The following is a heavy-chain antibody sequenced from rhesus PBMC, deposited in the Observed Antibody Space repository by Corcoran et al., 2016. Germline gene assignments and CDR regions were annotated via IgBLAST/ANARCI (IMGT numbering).Heavy chain of an antibody. V-gene: IGHV4-165*01. CDR3: ARVARYSTRLDS. J-gene: IGHJ6*01. CDR1: DGSISSNY. CDR2: IYGSSGST. D-gene: IGHD4-23*01. Sequence: QVQLQESGQGLVKPSEPLSLTCAVSDGSISSNYWSWIRHPPVKGLEWIGYIYGSSGSTYYNPSLKSRVTISTVPSKNQFSLKLSSVTAADTAVYYCARVARYSTRLDSWGQGVVVTVSS.